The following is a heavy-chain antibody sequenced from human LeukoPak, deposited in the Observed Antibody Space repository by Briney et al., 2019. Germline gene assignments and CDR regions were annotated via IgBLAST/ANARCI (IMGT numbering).Heavy chain of an antibody. CDR3: ARTGRWNYNSY. D-gene: IGHD1-7*01. CDR2: INHSGST. Sequence: SETLSLTCAVYGGSFSGYYWSWIRQPPGKGLEWIGEINHSGSTNYNPSLKSRVTISVDTSKNQFSLKLSSATAADTAVYYCARTGRWNYNSYWGQGTLVTVSS. CDR1: GGSFSGYY. J-gene: IGHJ4*02. V-gene: IGHV4-34*01.